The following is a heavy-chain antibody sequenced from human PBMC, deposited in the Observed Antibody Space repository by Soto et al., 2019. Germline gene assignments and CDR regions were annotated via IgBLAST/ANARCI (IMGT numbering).Heavy chain of an antibody. D-gene: IGHD3-3*01. V-gene: IGHV3-33*01. CDR1: GFTFSTNG. CDR3: VRNTIYHLDY. CDR2: IWFDGRAT. J-gene: IGHJ4*02. Sequence: QVQLVESGGGVVQPGTSLRLSCAASGFTFSTNGMHWVRQAPGKGLEWVARIWFDGRATNFVDSVKGRFTVSRDNSEDTLYLQMNSLRVEDTAVYYCVRNTIYHLDYWGQGTLVTVSS.